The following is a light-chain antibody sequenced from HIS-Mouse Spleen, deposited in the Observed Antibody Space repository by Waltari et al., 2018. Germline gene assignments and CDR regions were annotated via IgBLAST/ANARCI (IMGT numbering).Light chain of an antibody. CDR1: NIGSES. Sequence: SYVLTQPPSVSVAPGKTARITCGGNNIGSESVHWYQQKPGQAAVLVVYDDSDRPSGVARQVSGSNAGNTATLPISRVEAGDEGDYYCQVWDSSSDHVVFGGGTKLTVL. CDR2: DDS. CDR3: QVWDSSSDHVV. V-gene: IGLV3-21*03. J-gene: IGLJ2*01.